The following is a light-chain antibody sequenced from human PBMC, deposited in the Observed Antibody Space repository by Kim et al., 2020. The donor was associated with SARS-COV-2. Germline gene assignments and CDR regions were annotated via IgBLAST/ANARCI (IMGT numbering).Light chain of an antibody. CDR2: YDS. CDR3: QVWDNTSDQVV. J-gene: IGLJ2*01. CDR1: NIGSKS. V-gene: IGLV3-21*04. Sequence: SYELTQPPSVSVAPGKTARIICGGDNIGSKSVQWYQQKPGQGPVMVVSYDSDRPSGIPERFSGSNSGNTATLIIRRVEAGDEADYYCQVWDNTSDQVVFGGGTQLTVL.